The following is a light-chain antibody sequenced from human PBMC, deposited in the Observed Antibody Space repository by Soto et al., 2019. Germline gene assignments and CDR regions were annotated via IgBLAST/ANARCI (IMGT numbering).Light chain of an antibody. CDR2: GAS. V-gene: IGKV3-20*01. J-gene: IGKJ2*01. Sequence: EIVLTQSPGSLSLSPGERATLSCRASQSVRSSSLAWYQQKPGQAPRLLIYGASTRATGIPDRFSGSGSGTDFTLTISRLEPEDFAVYYCQQYGSSPPYTFGQGTKLETK. CDR1: QSVRSSS. CDR3: QQYGSSPPYT.